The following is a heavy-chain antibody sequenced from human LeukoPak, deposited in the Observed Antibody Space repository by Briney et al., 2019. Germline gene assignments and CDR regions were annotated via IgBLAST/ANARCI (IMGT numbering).Heavy chain of an antibody. D-gene: IGHD3-16*01. CDR1: GFTSADYC. Sequence: GGSRRPSWAPPGFTSADYCMGWVRPVPGKGLEWVSYISSSSSYTNYADSVKGRFTISRDNAKNSLYLQMNSLRAEDTAVYYCARGGRWGQGTLVTVSS. CDR2: ISSSSSYT. CDR3: ARGGR. J-gene: IGHJ4*02. V-gene: IGHV3-11*06.